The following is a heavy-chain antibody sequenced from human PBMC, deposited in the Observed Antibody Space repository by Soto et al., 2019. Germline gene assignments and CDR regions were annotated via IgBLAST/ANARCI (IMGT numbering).Heavy chain of an antibody. CDR2: INAGNGNT. CDR1: GYTFTSYA. J-gene: IGHJ5*02. Sequence: QVQLVQSGAEVKKPGASVKVSCKASGYTFTSYAMHWVRQAPGQRLEWMGWINAGNGNTKYSQKFQGRVTITRDTSASTAYMELSSLRSEDTAVYYCARAGANIVVVPAAIWWFDPWGQGTLVTVSS. D-gene: IGHD2-2*01. CDR3: ARAGANIVVVPAAIWWFDP. V-gene: IGHV1-3*01.